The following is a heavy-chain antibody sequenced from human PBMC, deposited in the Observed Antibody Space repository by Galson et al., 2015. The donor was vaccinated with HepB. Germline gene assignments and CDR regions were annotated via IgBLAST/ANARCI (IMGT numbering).Heavy chain of an antibody. CDR1: GGSTSTYY. V-gene: IGHV4-59*01. D-gene: IGHD3-16*01. CDR2: IYYSGST. Sequence: LSLTCTVSGGSTSTYYWSWIRQPPGKGLEWIGYIYYSGSTNYNPSLKRRVTMPVDTSKNQFSLKLSSVTAADTAGYYCARGSPGGARKPIDYWGQGTLVTVSS. J-gene: IGHJ4*02. CDR3: ARGSPGGARKPIDY.